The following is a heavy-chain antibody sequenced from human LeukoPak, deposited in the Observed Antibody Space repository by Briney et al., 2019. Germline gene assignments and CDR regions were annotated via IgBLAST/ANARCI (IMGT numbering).Heavy chain of an antibody. V-gene: IGHV4-61*02. Sequence: SQTLSLTCTVSGGSISSGSYYWSWIRQPAGKGLEWIGRIYTSGSTNYNPSLKSRVTISVDTSKNQFSLKLSSVTAADTAVYYCARGIPGNYYYYMDVWGKETTVTVSS. CDR3: ARGIPGNYYYYMDV. CDR2: IYTSGST. D-gene: IGHD1-14*01. CDR1: GGSISSGSYY. J-gene: IGHJ6*03.